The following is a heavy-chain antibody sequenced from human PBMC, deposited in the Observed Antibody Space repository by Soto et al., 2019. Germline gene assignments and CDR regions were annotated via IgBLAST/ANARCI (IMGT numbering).Heavy chain of an antibody. J-gene: IGHJ3*01. CDR1: GFTFNNYG. Sequence: QVQLVESGGGGVQPGRSLRLSCAASGFTFNNYGMHWVRQAPGKGLEWVATISNDGSDKYYVDSVKGRLTISRDNSKNTVYLQMNSLRAEETAVYYCAKDQGIAASHGIDWGQGTMVTVSS. CDR3: AKDQGIAASHGID. D-gene: IGHD6-13*01. V-gene: IGHV3-30*18. CDR2: ISNDGSDK.